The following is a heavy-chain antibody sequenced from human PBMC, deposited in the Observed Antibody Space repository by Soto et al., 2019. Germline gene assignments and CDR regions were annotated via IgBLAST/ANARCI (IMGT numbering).Heavy chain of an antibody. Sequence: EVQLVESGGGLVQPGGSLRLSCAASGFTVSSNYMSWVRQAPGKGLEWVSVIYSGGSTYYADSVKGRFTIYRDNSKNTLYLQMNSLRAEDTAVYYCARDLTMVRGMDVWGQGTTVTVSS. J-gene: IGHJ6*02. V-gene: IGHV3-66*01. D-gene: IGHD3-10*01. CDR2: IYSGGST. CDR3: ARDLTMVRGMDV. CDR1: GFTVSSNY.